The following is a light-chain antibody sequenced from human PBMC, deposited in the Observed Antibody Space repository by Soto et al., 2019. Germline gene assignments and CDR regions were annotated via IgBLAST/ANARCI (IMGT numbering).Light chain of an antibody. CDR2: GPS. CDR3: QQYNNWPQLT. V-gene: IGKV3-15*01. CDR1: QSVSSN. Sequence: EIVMTQSPATLSVSPGERATLSCRASQSVSSNLAWYQQKPGQAPRLLIYGPSTRATGIPARFSGSGSGTEFTLTISSLQSEDFAVYYCQQYNNWPQLTFGGGTKVEI. J-gene: IGKJ4*01.